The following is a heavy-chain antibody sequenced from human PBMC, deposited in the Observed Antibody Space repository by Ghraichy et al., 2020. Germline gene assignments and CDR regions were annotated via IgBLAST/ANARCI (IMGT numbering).Heavy chain of an antibody. CDR2: ISSSSSYI. CDR3: ARDLQSNAFDI. J-gene: IGHJ3*02. Sequence: GGSLRLSCAASGFTFSSYSMIWVRQAPGKGLEWVSSISSSSSYIYYADSVKGRFTISRDNAKNSLYLQMNSLRAEDTAVYYCARDLQSNAFDIWGQGTMVTVSS. V-gene: IGHV3-21*01. CDR1: GFTFSSYS.